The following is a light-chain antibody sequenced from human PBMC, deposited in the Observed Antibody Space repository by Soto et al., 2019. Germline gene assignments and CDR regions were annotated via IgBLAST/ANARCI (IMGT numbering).Light chain of an antibody. CDR2: DAS. CDR1: QGVSSA. CDR3: QQFNSYPDT. Sequence: AIQLTQSPSSLSASVGDRVTITCRASQGVSSALAWYQQKPGKPPKLLIYDASDLDSGVPSRFSGSGSGTDFTLTISSLQPEDFATYYCQQFNSYPDTFGQGTKLEI. V-gene: IGKV1-13*02. J-gene: IGKJ2*01.